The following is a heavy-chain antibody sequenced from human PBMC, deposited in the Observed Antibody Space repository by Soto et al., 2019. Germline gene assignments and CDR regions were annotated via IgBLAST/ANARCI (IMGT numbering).Heavy chain of an antibody. CDR3: AREGEYSGSHGPLLYYFDY. CDR1: GFTFSSYS. J-gene: IGHJ4*02. CDR2: ISSSSSYI. V-gene: IGHV3-21*01. D-gene: IGHD1-26*01. Sequence: GSLRLSCAASGFTFSSYSMNWVRQAPGKGLEWVSSISSSSSYIYYADSVKGRFTISRDNAKNSLYLQMNSLRAEDTAVYYCAREGEYSGSHGPLLYYFDYWGQGTLVTVSS.